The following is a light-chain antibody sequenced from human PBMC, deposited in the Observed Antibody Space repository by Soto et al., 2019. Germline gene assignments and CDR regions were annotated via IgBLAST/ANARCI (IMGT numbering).Light chain of an antibody. J-gene: IGLJ1*01. CDR1: SRDVGAYEH. CDR3: GSYSTTKILV. Sequence: QSALTQAASVSGSPGQSVTISSTGASRDVGAYEHVSWYQQHPGRAPKLILYDVNNRPSGVSNHFSGSKSGNTASLVISGLQANDESDYDSGSYSTTKILVFGSGTTLTLL. V-gene: IGLV2-14*03. CDR2: DVN.